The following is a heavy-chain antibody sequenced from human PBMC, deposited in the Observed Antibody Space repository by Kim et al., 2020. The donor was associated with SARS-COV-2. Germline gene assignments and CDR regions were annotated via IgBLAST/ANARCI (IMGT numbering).Heavy chain of an antibody. V-gene: IGHV3-49*04. CDR3: SRAYCGGDCYFPPDY. D-gene: IGHD2-21*02. CDR2: IRSKANGGTK. CDR1: GFTFGDYA. J-gene: IGHJ4*02. Sequence: GGSLRLSCTASGFTFGDYAMSWVRQAPGKGLEWVGFIRSKANGGTKEYAASVKGRFTISRDDSKSIDYLQINSLKTEDTAEYYCSRAYCGGDCYFPPDYWGQGTLVTVSS.